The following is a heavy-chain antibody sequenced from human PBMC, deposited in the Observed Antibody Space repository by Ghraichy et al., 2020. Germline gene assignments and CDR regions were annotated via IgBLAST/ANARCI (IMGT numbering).Heavy chain of an antibody. CDR3: ARARGLLLHKDSNWFDP. Sequence: SQTLSLTCTVSGGSISSYYWSWIRQPPGKGLEWIGYIYYSGSTNYNPSLKSRVTISVDTSKNQFSLKLSSVTAADTAVYYCARARGLLLHKDSNWFDPWGQGTLVTVSS. V-gene: IGHV4-59*01. J-gene: IGHJ5*02. CDR1: GGSISSYY. D-gene: IGHD3-22*01. CDR2: IYYSGST.